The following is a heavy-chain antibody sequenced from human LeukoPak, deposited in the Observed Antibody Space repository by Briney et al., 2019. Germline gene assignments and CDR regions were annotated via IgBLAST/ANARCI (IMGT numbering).Heavy chain of an antibody. V-gene: IGHV1-18*01. D-gene: IGHD6-13*01. CDR3: TRDQSVRLLQTSSTYFKHVFAI. Sequence: RASVKVSFKTSGYTFTNYGISWVRQAPGLGLEWMGWISAYNGNTNYAQKVQGRVTMTTDTSTSTAYMELRSLRFDDTAVYYCTRDQSVRLLQTSSTYFKHVFAIWGQGSMVTVSS. CDR1: GYTFTNYG. CDR2: ISAYNGNT. J-gene: IGHJ3*02.